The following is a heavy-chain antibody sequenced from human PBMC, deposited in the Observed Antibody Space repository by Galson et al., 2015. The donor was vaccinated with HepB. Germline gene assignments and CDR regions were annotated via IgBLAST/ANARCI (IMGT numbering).Heavy chain of an antibody. CDR1: GYTLTDLS. J-gene: IGHJ4*02. Sequence: SVKVSCKVSGYTLTDLSMHWVRQAPGKGLEWMGGFDPEDGETIYAQKFQGRVTMTEDTSTDTAYMELSSLRSEDTAVYYCATPGMWFGAFDYWGQGTLFTVSS. D-gene: IGHD3-10*01. V-gene: IGHV1-24*01. CDR3: ATPGMWFGAFDY. CDR2: FDPEDGET.